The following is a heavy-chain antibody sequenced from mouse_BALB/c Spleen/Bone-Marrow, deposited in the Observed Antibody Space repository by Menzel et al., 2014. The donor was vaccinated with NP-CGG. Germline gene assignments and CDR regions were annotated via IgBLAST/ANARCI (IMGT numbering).Heavy chain of an antibody. CDR1: GFDFSRYW. D-gene: IGHD1-1*01. CDR2: INPDSSTI. CDR3: ARLNYYGNLFV. V-gene: IGHV4-1*02. Sequence: DVHLVESGGGLVQPGGSLKLSCAASGFDFSRYWMSWVRQAPGKGLEWIGEINPDSSTINYTPSLKDKFIISRDNAKNTLYLQTSKVRSEDTAPYYCARLNYYGNLFVWGAGTTVTVSS. J-gene: IGHJ1*01.